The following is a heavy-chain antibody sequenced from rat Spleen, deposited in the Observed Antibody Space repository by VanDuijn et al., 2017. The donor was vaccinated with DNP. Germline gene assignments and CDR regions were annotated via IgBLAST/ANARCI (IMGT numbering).Heavy chain of an antibody. V-gene: IGHV5-27*01. CDR1: GFTFSNYG. Sequence: EVQLVETGGGLVQPGRSLKLSCAASGFTFSNYGMAWVRQAPTKGLEWVASITNSGGSTYYRDSVKGRITISRDNEKSTLYLQMDSLRSEDTATYYCTTGAGSPWGQGTSVTVSS. CDR2: ITNSGGST. D-gene: IGHD1-4*01. J-gene: IGHJ4*01. CDR3: TTGAGSP.